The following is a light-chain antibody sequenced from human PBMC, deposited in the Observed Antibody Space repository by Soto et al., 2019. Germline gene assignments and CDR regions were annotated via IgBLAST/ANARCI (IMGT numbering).Light chain of an antibody. J-gene: IGKJ4*01. CDR2: DAT. Sequence: EIVLTQSPATLSLSPGERATLSCRASQSISSYLAWYQQKPGQTPRLLIYDATNRATGIPARFSGSGSGTDFTLTISSLEPEDFAVYYCQQRSSWLTFGRGTRVEI. V-gene: IGKV3-11*01. CDR3: QQRSSWLT. CDR1: QSISSY.